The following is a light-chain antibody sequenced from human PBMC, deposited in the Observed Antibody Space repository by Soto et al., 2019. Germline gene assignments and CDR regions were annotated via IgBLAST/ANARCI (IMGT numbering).Light chain of an antibody. J-gene: IGLJ2*01. CDR3: SSYGGSNNLV. V-gene: IGLV2-8*01. CDR2: EVT. CDR1: SSNVGGYNH. Sequence: QSVLTQPPSASGSPGQSVSISGTGTSSNVGGYNHVSWYQQQPDKAPKLIIYEVTKRPAGVPDRFSVSKSGNTASLTVSGLKAEDESEYYCSSYGGSNNLVFGGGTKVTVL.